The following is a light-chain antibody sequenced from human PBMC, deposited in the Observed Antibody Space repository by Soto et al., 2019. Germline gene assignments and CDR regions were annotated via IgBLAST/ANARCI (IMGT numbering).Light chain of an antibody. V-gene: IGLV2-14*01. J-gene: IGLJ1*01. CDR1: SSDIGVYDY. CDR3: SSYTTGSTYV. CDR2: EVN. Sequence: QSVLTQPASVSGSPGQSITISCTGTSSDIGVYDYVSWYQQYPGKAPKFLISEVNNRPSGVSNRFSGSKSGNTASLTISGLQAEDEADYYCSSYTTGSTYVFGTGTQLTVL.